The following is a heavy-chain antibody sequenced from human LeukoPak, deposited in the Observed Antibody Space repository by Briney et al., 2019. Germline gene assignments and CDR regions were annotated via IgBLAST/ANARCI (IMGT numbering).Heavy chain of an antibody. CDR3: ARTTWGSWYYFDY. J-gene: IGHJ4*02. V-gene: IGHV4-59*08. CDR2: IYYSGST. Sequence: PSETLSLTCTVSGGSISSYYWSWIRQPPGKGLEWIGYIYYSGSTNYNPSLKSRVTISVDTSKNQFSLKLSSVTAADTAVYYCARTTWGSWYYFDYWGQGTLVTVSS. CDR1: GGSISSYY. D-gene: IGHD2-15*01.